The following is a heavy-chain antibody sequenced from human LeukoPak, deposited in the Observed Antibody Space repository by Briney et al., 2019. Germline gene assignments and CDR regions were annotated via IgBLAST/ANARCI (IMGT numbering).Heavy chain of an antibody. Sequence: GGSLRLSCAASGFTFSKYWMTWVRQAPGKGLEWVANIKQDGSEKYYVDSVKGRFTIPRDNAKNSLYLQMNRLRAEDTAVYYCAKNYGFSYYYMDVWGKGTTVTIS. J-gene: IGHJ6*03. CDR1: GFTFSKYW. D-gene: IGHD4-17*01. CDR3: AKNYGFSYYYMDV. V-gene: IGHV3-7*01. CDR2: IKQDGSEK.